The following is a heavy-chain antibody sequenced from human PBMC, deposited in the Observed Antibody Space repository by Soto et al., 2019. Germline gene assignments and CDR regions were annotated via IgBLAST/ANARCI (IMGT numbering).Heavy chain of an antibody. Sequence: GGSLRLSCEASGFTFSGNAMHWVRQAPGKGLEYVSSTTSDGGNTYYANSVKGRFTISRDNSKNTLYLQMNSLSAEDTAVYYCAKDGEYYDILTGYISGGFDIWGQGTMVTVSS. CDR1: GFTFSGNA. J-gene: IGHJ3*02. D-gene: IGHD3-9*01. V-gene: IGHV3-64*04. CDR2: TTSDGGNT. CDR3: AKDGEYYDILTGYISGGFDI.